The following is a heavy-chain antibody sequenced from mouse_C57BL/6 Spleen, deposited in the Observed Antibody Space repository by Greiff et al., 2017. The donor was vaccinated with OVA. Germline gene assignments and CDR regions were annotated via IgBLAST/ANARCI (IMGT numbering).Heavy chain of an antibody. J-gene: IGHJ2*01. CDR3: ARSATSVSRGFDY. CDR1: GYTFTDYN. CDR2: INPNNGGT. D-gene: IGHD1-2*01. V-gene: IGHV1-22*01. Sequence: VQLQQSGPELVKPGASVKMSCKASGYTFTDYNMHWVKQSHGKSLEWIGYINPNNGGTSYNQKFKGKATLTVNKSSSTAYMELRSLTSEDSAVYYCARSATSVSRGFDYWGQGTTLTVSS.